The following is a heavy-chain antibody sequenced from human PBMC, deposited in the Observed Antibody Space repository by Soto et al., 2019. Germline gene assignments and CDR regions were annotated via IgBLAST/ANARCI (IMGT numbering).Heavy chain of an antibody. V-gene: IGHV1-46*03. D-gene: IGHD3-3*01. CDR3: ASLLLYYDFFTGTHNAFDF. J-gene: IGHJ3*01. CDR2: INPSGGST. Sequence: ASVKVSCKASGYTFTSYYMHWVRQAPGQGLEWMGIINPSGGSTSYAQKFQGRVTMTRDTSTSTVYMELSSLRSEDTAVYYCASLLLYYDFFTGTHNAFDFGGQGTMDT. CDR1: GYTFTSYY.